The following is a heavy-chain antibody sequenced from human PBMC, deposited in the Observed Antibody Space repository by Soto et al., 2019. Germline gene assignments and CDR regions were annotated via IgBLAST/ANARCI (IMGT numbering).Heavy chain of an antibody. J-gene: IGHJ4*02. CDR2: INPSSGST. V-gene: IGHV1-46*01. CDR1: GYTFTTYF. D-gene: IGHD3-22*01. Sequence: ASVKVSCKASGYTFTTYFIHWVRQAPGQGLEWMGKINPSSGSTSSAKKFQGRVTMTRDTSTSTVYMELSSLRSEDTAMYYCARVGYYYDSSAYLAYWGQGTLVTVSS. CDR3: ARVGYYYDSSAYLAY.